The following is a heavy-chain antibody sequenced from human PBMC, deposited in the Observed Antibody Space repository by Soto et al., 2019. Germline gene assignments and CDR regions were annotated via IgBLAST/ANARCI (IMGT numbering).Heavy chain of an antibody. V-gene: IGHV4-4*02. CDR2: LDDSGST. Sequence: PSETLSLTCTVSGDSIRSGYWHIWLRQPPGKGLEWIGELDDSGSTKYNPSLKSRLTISEDESKNQFSLRLTAVTAADTAVYYCAAMDMVRGVISDYWGLGTLVTVSS. J-gene: IGHJ4*02. D-gene: IGHD3-10*01. CDR3: AAMDMVRGVISDY. CDR1: GDSIRSGYW.